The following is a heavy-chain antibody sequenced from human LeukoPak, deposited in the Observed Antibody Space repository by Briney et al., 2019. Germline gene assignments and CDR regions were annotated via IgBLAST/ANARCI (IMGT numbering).Heavy chain of an antibody. V-gene: IGHV3-11*04. D-gene: IGHD3-9*01. CDR1: GGSISSSSYY. CDR2: ISSSGSTI. J-gene: IGHJ4*02. Sequence: LSLTCTVSGGSISSSSYYWGWIRQPPGKGLEWVSYISSSGSTIYYADSVKGRFTISRDNAKNSLYLQMNSLRAEDTAVYYCARAGHYDILTGYYTPLDYWGQGTLVTVSS. CDR3: ARAGHYDILTGYYTPLDY.